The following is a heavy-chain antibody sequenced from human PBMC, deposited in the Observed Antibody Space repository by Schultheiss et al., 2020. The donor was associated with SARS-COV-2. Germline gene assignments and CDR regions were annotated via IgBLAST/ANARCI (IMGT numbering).Heavy chain of an antibody. D-gene: IGHD3-3*01. V-gene: IGHV3-30-3*01. CDR1: GFTFNTFA. J-gene: IGHJ4*02. CDR3: ARDFESRITIFGVDQWGWFDY. Sequence: GALRLSCAASGFTFNTFAMHWVRQAPGRGLEWLTLISYDSTNIHYADSVRGRFTISRDNAKNSLYLQMNTLRAEDTAVYYCARDFESRITIFGVDQWGWFDYWGQGTLVTVSS. CDR2: ISYDSTNI.